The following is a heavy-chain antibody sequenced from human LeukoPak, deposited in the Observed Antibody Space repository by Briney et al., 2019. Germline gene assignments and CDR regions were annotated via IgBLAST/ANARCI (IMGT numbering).Heavy chain of an antibody. J-gene: IGHJ3*02. CDR1: GYTFTSYA. CDR2: INAGNGNT. Sequence: ASVKVSCKASGYTFTSYAMHWVRQAPGQRLEWMGWINAGNGNTKYSQKFQGRVTITRDTSASTAYMELSSLRSEDTAVYYCARDSGSYSRRGAFDIWGQGTMVTVSS. D-gene: IGHD1-26*01. V-gene: IGHV1-3*01. CDR3: ARDSGSYSRRGAFDI.